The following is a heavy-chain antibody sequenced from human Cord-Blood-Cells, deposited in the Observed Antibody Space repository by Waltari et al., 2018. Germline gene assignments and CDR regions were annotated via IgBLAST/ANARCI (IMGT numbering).Heavy chain of an antibody. Sequence: FTSYDINWVRQATGQGLEWMGWMNPNSGNTGYAQKFQGRVTITRNTSISTAYMELSSLRSEDTAVYYCARDARGAFDIWGQGTMVTVSS. CDR1: FTSYD. D-gene: IGHD6-6*01. CDR2: MNPNSGNT. J-gene: IGHJ3*02. CDR3: ARDARGAFDI. V-gene: IGHV1-8*03.